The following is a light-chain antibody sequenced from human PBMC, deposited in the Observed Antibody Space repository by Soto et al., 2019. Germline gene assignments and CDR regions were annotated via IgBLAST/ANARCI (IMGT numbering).Light chain of an antibody. CDR2: DAS. Sequence: EIVLTQSPATLSLSPGERATLSCRASQSIGNYLAWYQLKPGQGPRLLIYDASNRATGIPARFSGSGSGTDFTLTISSLEPEDFAVYYCQQRSNWVTFGGGTKVEIK. CDR1: QSIGNY. CDR3: QQRSNWVT. J-gene: IGKJ4*01. V-gene: IGKV3-11*01.